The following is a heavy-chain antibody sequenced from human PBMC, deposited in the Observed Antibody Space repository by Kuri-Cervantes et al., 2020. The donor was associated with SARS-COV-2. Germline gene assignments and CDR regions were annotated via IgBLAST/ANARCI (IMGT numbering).Heavy chain of an antibody. CDR2: IYTSGST. J-gene: IGHJ6*03. V-gene: IGHV4-4*07. CDR3: AGVNTSGSYGSYYYYYYMDV. D-gene: IGHD1-26*01. Sequence: SETLSLTCTVSGGSISSYYWSWIRQPAGKGLEWIGRIYTSGSTNYNPSLKSRVTMSVDTSKNQFSLKLSSVTAADTAVYYCAGVNTSGSYGSYYYYYYMDVWGKGTTVTVSS. CDR1: GGSISSYY.